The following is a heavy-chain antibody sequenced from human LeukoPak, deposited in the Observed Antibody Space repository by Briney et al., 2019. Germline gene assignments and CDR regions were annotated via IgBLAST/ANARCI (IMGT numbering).Heavy chain of an antibody. V-gene: IGHV3-23*01. D-gene: IGHD3-3*01. CDR2: ISGSGGST. CDR1: GFTFSSYA. Sequence: GGSLRLSCAASGFTFSSYAMSWVRQAPGKGLEWVSAISGSGGSTYYADSVKGRFTISRDNSKNTLYLQMNSLRAEDTAVYYCAKRMSRRFLEWLPVDYWGQGTLVTASS. CDR3: AKRMSRRFLEWLPVDY. J-gene: IGHJ4*02.